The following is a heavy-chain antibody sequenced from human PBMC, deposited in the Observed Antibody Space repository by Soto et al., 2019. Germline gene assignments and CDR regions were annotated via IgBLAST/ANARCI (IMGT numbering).Heavy chain of an antibody. Sequence: QVQLVQSGAEVKTPGASVKVSCKASGYTFASYDINWVRQAPGQVLEWMGWMNPNSNNTGYAQKLQGRLTMTRDIDLNIAPMELRSLRSEDTAVYYCARSDGYHFNWLDSWGQGTLVTVSA. D-gene: IGHD2-21*01. J-gene: IGHJ5*01. CDR1: GYTFASYD. CDR2: MNPNSNNT. V-gene: IGHV1-8*01. CDR3: ARSDGYHFNWLDS.